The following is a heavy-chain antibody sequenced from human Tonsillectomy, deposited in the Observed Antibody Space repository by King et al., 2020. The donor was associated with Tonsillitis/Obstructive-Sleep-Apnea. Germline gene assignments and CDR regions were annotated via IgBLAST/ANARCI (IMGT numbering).Heavy chain of an antibody. CDR2: IDPSDSYT. CDR1: GYSFTSYW. D-gene: IGHD6-13*01. CDR3: ARLQRLEQQRPGEPLYYMDV. Sequence: VQLVESGAEVKKPGESLRISCKGSGYSFTSYWISWVRQMPGKGLEWMGRIDPSDSYTNYSPSFQGHVTISADKSISTAYLQWSSLKASDTAMYYCARLQRLEQQRPGEPLYYMDVWGKGTTVTVSS. J-gene: IGHJ6*03. V-gene: IGHV5-10-1*01.